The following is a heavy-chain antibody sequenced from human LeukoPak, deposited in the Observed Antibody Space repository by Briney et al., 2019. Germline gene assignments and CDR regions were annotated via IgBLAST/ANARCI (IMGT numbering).Heavy chain of an antibody. CDR3: ASGDYYYGMDV. J-gene: IGHJ6*02. Sequence: GGSLRLSCAASGFTFSSYEMNWVRQAPGKGLEWVSYISSSGSTIYYADSVKGRFTISRDNAKNPLYLQMNSLRAEDTAVYYCASGDYYYGMDVWGQGTTVTVSS. CDR2: ISSSGSTI. CDR1: GFTFSSYE. V-gene: IGHV3-48*03. D-gene: IGHD3-10*01.